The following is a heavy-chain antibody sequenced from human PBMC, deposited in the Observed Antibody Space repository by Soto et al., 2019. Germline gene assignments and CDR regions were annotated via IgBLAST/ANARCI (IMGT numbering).Heavy chain of an antibody. J-gene: IGHJ6*02. CDR1: GYTFTSYG. Sequence: ASVKVSCKASGYTFTSYGISWVRQAPGQGLEWMGWISAYNGNTNYAQKLQGRVTMTTDTSTSTAYTELRSLRSDDTAVYYCAREGYDFWSGYRLSGYYYYGMDVWGQGTTVTVYS. D-gene: IGHD3-3*01. CDR3: AREGYDFWSGYRLSGYYYYGMDV. CDR2: ISAYNGNT. V-gene: IGHV1-18*01.